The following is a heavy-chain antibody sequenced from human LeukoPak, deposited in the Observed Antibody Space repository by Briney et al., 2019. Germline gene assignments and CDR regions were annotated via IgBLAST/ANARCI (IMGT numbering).Heavy chain of an antibody. D-gene: IGHD3-22*01. CDR2: INHSGST. CDR3: ARGSSTMIVVVTPDFDY. CDR1: GGSFSGYY. Sequence: KPSETLSLTCAVYGGSFSGYYWSWIRQPPGKGLEWIGEINHSGSTNYNPSLKSRVTISVDTPKNQFSLKLSSVTAADTAVYYCARGSSTMIVVVTPDFDYWGQGTLVTVSS. V-gene: IGHV4-34*01. J-gene: IGHJ4*02.